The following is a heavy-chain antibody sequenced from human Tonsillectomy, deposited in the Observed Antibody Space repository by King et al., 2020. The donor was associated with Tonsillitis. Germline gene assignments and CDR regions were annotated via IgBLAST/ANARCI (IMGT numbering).Heavy chain of an antibody. CDR1: GYTFTVYY. V-gene: IGHV1-2*02. D-gene: IGHD6-13*01. CDR3: ARGYSSSWSAEFFQH. CDR2: INPNSGGT. J-gene: IGHJ1*01. Sequence: VQLVESGAEVKKPGASVKVSCKASGYTFTVYYMHWVRQAPAQGLEWMGWINPNSGGTKYAQKFLGRVTMTWDTSISTAYMEVSSLRSDDTAVYYCARGYSSSWSAEFFQHWGQGTLVTVSS.